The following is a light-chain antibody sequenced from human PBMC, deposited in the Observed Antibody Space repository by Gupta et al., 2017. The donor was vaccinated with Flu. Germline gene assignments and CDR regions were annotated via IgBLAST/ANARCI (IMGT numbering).Light chain of an antibody. Sequence: EIVFTQSPATLSLSPGERATLSCRASKSVSSYLAWYKQKPGQATRLLIYAASNRATGIPARFSGSGSGTDVTLTISSLEPEDFAVYYCKQRSNWTFGQGTRLEIK. CDR3: KQRSNWT. CDR2: AAS. J-gene: IGKJ5*01. CDR1: KSVSSY. V-gene: IGKV3-11*01.